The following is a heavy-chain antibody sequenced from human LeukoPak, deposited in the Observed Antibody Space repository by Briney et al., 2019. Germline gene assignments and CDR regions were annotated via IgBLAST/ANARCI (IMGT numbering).Heavy chain of an antibody. V-gene: IGHV3-30*18. CDR2: ISYDGSNK. Sequence: GRPLRLSCAASGFTFSSYGMHWVRQAPGKGLEWVAVISYDGSNKYYADSVKGRFTISRDNSKNTLYLQMNSLRAEDTAVYYCAKDLRVNCSGGSCYDWFDPWGQGTLVTVSS. J-gene: IGHJ5*02. CDR1: GFTFSSYG. CDR3: AKDLRVNCSGGSCYDWFDP. D-gene: IGHD2-15*01.